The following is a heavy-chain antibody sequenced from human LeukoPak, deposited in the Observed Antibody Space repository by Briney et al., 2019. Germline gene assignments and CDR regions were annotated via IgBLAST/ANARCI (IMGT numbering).Heavy chain of an antibody. CDR2: IIPILGIA. D-gene: IGHD3-3*01. Sequence: GASVKVSCKASGGTFSSYAISWVRQAPGQGLEWMGRIIPILGIANYAQKFQGRVTMTTDTSTSTAYMELRSLRSDDTAVYYCARVPRVYDSPDYWGQGTLVTVSS. J-gene: IGHJ4*02. V-gene: IGHV1-69*04. CDR1: GGTFSSYA. CDR3: ARVPRVYDSPDY.